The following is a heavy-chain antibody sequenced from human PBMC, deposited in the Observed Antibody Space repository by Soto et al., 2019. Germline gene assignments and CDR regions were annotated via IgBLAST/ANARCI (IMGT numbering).Heavy chain of an antibody. Sequence: GGSLRLSCAASGFTFSSYAMSWVRQAPGKGLEWVSAISGSGGSTYYADSVKGRFTISRDNSKNTLYLQMNSLRAEDTAVYYCAKVLVRGVIEGFGMDVWGQGTTVTVSS. V-gene: IGHV3-23*01. CDR3: AKVLVRGVIEGFGMDV. CDR2: ISGSGGST. J-gene: IGHJ6*02. D-gene: IGHD3-10*01. CDR1: GFTFSSYA.